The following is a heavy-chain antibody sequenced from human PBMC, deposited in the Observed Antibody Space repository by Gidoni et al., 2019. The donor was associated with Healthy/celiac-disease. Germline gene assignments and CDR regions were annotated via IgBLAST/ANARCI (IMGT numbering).Heavy chain of an antibody. V-gene: IGHV4-4*02. CDR3: ARGIAARRRLDY. J-gene: IGHJ4*02. Sequence: QVQLQEWGPGLVQPSGNLSLTCAVSGGPISSSNWWSRVRQPPGKGMGLIGEVYHSGSTNYNAALKSRVTISVDKSKNQFSLKLSSVTAADTAVYYCARGIAARRRLDYWGQGTLVTVSS. CDR1: GGPISSSNW. D-gene: IGHD6-6*01. CDR2: VYHSGST.